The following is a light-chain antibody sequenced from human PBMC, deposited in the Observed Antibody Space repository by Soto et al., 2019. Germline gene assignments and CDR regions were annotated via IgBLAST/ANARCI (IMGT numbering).Light chain of an antibody. V-gene: IGKV3-20*01. CDR3: QQYGSSPPIT. CDR2: GAS. Sequence: EIVLTQSPGTLSLSPGERATLSCRASHSVSSSYLAWYQQKPGQAPRLLIYGASSRATGILDRFSGSGSGTDFTLTISRLERQDFAVYYCQQYGSSPPITFGQGTRLEIK. CDR1: HSVSSSY. J-gene: IGKJ5*01.